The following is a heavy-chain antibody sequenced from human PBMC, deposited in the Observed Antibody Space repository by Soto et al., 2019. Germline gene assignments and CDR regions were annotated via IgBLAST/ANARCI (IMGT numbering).Heavy chain of an antibody. CDR2: IYYSGST. CDR1: GGSISSGGYY. Sequence: SETLSLTCXVSGGSISSGGYYWSWIRQHPGKGLEWIGYIYYSGSTYYNPSLKSRVTISVDTSKNQFSLKLSSVTAADTAVYYCARDSRIDAFDIWGQGTMVTVSS. J-gene: IGHJ3*02. CDR3: ARDSRIDAFDI. V-gene: IGHV4-31*03.